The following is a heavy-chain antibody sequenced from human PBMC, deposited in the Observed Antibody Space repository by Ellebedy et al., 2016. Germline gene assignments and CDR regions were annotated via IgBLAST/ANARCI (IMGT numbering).Heavy chain of an antibody. Sequence: GGSLRLXXAASGFTFSNLAMSWVRQAPGKGLECVSTISAGGGTTYYAKSVKGRFTISRDNSQDTVYLQMNSLRAEDTAVYYCAKDLRYFDNWFDPWGQGTLVTVSS. D-gene: IGHD3-9*01. J-gene: IGHJ5*02. CDR3: AKDLRYFDNWFDP. CDR2: ISAGGGTT. CDR1: GFTFSNLA. V-gene: IGHV3-23*01.